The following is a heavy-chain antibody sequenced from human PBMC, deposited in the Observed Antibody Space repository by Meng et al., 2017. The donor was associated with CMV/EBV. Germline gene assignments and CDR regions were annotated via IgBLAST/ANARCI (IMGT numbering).Heavy chain of an antibody. CDR3: AKDLTYYDFWSGYYPAYYYGMDV. V-gene: IGHV3-48*03. J-gene: IGHJ6*02. CDR2: ISSSGSTI. CDR1: GFIFSSYE. Sequence: GESLKISCAASGFIFSSYEMNWVRQAPGKGLEWVSYISSSGSTIYYADSVKGRFTISRDNAKNSLYLQMNSLRAEDTAVYYCAKDLTYYDFWSGYYPAYYYGMDVWGQGTTVTVSS. D-gene: IGHD3-3*01.